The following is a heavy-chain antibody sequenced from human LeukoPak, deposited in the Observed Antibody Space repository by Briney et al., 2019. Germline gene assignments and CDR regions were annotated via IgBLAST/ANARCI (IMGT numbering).Heavy chain of an antibody. CDR3: VRHHSYGSIDY. V-gene: IGHV4-39*01. CDR1: GGSISSSSYY. J-gene: IGHJ4*02. CDR2: IYYSGST. Sequence: SETLSLTCTVSGGSISSSSYYWGWIRQPPGKGLEWIGSIYYSGSTYYNPSLKSRVTISVDTSKNQFSLKLSSVTAADTAVYYCVRHHSYGSIDYWGQGTLVTVSS. D-gene: IGHD5-18*01.